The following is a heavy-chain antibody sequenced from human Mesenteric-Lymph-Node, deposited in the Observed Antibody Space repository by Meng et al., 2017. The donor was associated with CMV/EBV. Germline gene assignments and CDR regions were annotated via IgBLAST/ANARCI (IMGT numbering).Heavy chain of an antibody. CDR2: IRHDGTHE. D-gene: IGHD3-16*01. CDR1: GFTFSDYA. CDR3: AKSLGAYSNNWFDS. Sequence: GGSLRLSCAASGFTFSDYAMHWVRQAPGKGLECVAFIRHDGTHESYGDSVKGRFTISRDNSKKMLYLQMNSLRAEDTAVYYCAKSLGAYSNNWFDSWGQGTLVTVSS. J-gene: IGHJ5*01. V-gene: IGHV3-30*02.